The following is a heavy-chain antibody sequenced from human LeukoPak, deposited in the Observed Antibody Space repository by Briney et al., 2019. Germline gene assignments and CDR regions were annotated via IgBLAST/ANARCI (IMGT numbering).Heavy chain of an antibody. V-gene: IGHV3-66*01. CDR3: ARFTSYYIHCTNGVCYTDYFDY. Sequence: PGGSLRLSCAASGFTVSRNYMSWVRQAPGKGLEWVSVIYSGGTTYYADSVKGRFTISRDNSKNTLYLQVNSLRAEDTAVYYCARFTSYYIHCTNGVCYTDYFDYWGQGTLVTVSS. CDR1: GFTVSRNY. D-gene: IGHD2-8*01. CDR2: IYSGGTT. J-gene: IGHJ4*02.